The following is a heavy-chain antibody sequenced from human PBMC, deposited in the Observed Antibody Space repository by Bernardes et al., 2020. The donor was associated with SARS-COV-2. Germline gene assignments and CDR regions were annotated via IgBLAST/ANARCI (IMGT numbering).Heavy chain of an antibody. Sequence: SETLSLTCTVSADSISSYYWTWIRQSPGKGLEWIGYIYYTGSTKYNPSLKSRVTISLDMSKNQFSLNLNSVTAADTAVYYCARRPGQYYDFWSGYHAKDFYGLDVWGQGTTVIVSS. J-gene: IGHJ6*02. D-gene: IGHD3-3*01. CDR3: ARRPGQYYDFWSGYHAKDFYGLDV. CDR1: ADSISSYY. CDR2: IYYTGST. V-gene: IGHV4-59*08.